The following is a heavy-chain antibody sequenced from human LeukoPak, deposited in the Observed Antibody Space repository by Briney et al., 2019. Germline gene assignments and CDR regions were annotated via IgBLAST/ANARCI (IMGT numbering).Heavy chain of an antibody. D-gene: IGHD3-10*01. J-gene: IGHJ4*02. CDR3: ARVIQYYGSGSLRFDY. CDR1: GGTFSSYA. CDR2: IIPIFGTA. V-gene: IGHV1-69*01. Sequence: SVKVSCKASGGTFSSYAISWVRQAPGQGLEWMGGIIPIFGTANYAQKFRGRVTITADESTSTAYMELSSLRSEDTAVYYCARVIQYYGSGSLRFDYWGQGTLVTVSS.